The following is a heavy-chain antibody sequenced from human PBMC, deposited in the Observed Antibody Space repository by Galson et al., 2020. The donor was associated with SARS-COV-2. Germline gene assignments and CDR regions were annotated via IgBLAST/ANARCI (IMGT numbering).Heavy chain of an antibody. D-gene: IGHD1-26*01. CDR1: GFTFSSYA. V-gene: IGHV3-30*04. Sequence: TGGSLRLSCAASGFTFSSYAMHWVRQAPGKGLEWVAVISYDGSNKYYADSVKGRFTISRDNSKNTLYLQMNSLRAEDTAVYYCARGHSGSYYYGMDVWGQGTTVTVSS. J-gene: IGHJ6*02. CDR3: ARGHSGSYYYGMDV. CDR2: ISYDGSNK.